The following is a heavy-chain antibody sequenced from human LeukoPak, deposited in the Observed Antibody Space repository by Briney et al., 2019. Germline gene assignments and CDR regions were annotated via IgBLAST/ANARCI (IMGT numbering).Heavy chain of an antibody. CDR3: ARLKGQLNYDFWSGYLYYFDY. CDR2: MNPNSGNT. V-gene: IGHV1-8*01. D-gene: IGHD3-3*01. J-gene: IGHJ4*02. Sequence: ASVKVSCKASGYTFTSYDINWVRQATGQGLEWMGWMNPNSGNTGYAQKFQGRVTMTRNTSISTAYMELSSLRSEDTAVYYCARLKGQLNYDFWSGYLYYFDYWGQGTLVTVSS. CDR1: GYTFTSYD.